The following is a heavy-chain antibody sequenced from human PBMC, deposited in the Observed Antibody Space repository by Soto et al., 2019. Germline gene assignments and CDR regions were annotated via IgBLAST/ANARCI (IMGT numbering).Heavy chain of an antibody. J-gene: IGHJ3*02. V-gene: IGHV1-3*01. Sequence: ASVKVSCKASGYTFTSYAMHWVRQAPGQRLEWMGWINAGNGNTKYSQKFQGRVTITRYTSASTAYMELSSLRSEDTAVYYCARDGGSSSWFDAFDIWGQGTMVTVSS. D-gene: IGHD6-13*01. CDR1: GYTFTSYA. CDR2: INAGNGNT. CDR3: ARDGGSSSWFDAFDI.